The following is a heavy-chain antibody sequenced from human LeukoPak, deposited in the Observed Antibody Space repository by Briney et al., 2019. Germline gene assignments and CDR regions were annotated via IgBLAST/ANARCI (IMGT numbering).Heavy chain of an antibody. CDR3: ARSLRYFDWPFDY. CDR1: GGSFSGYY. V-gene: IGHV4-34*01. J-gene: IGHJ4*02. CDR2: INHSGST. D-gene: IGHD3-9*01. Sequence: SETLSLTCGLYGGSFSGYYWSWIRQPPGKGLEWIGEINHSGSTNYNPSLMSRVTISVDTSKNQFSLKLSSVTVADTAVSYCARSLRYFDWPFDYWGQGTLVTVSS.